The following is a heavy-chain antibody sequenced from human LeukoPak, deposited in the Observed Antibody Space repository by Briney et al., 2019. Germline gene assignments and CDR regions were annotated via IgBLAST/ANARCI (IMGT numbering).Heavy chain of an antibody. J-gene: IGHJ5*02. CDR3: ARILLWFGELSRFDP. D-gene: IGHD3-10*01. V-gene: IGHV3-7*04. CDR1: GFTYSSYW. Sequence: PGGSLRLSCAASGFTYSSYWMSWVRQAPGKGLEWVANIKQDGSEKYYVDSVKGRFTISRDNAKNSLYLQMNSPRAEDTAVYYCARILLWFGELSRFDPWGQGTLVTVSS. CDR2: IKQDGSEK.